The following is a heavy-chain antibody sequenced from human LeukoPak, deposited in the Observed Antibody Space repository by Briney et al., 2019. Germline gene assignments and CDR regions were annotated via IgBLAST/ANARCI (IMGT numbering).Heavy chain of an antibody. D-gene: IGHD6-19*01. CDR3: ARDRAGGWFAP. CDR2: IYSGDNT. CDR1: GFTVSTTD. V-gene: IGHV3-66*01. J-gene: IGHJ5*02. Sequence: GGSLRLSCAASGFTVSTTDMSWVRQAPGKGLEWVSIIYSGDNTYYADSVKGRFTISRDNSKNTLYLQMNSLRAEDTAVYYCARDRAGGWFAPWGQGTLVTVSS.